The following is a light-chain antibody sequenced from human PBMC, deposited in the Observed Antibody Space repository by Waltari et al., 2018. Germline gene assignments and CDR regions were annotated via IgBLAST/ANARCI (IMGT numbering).Light chain of an antibody. CDR3: SSYLSDNSLYV. J-gene: IGLJ1*01. CDR1: SRYVGGTTF. Sequence: QSALTQPASVSGSPGQSITASCTGYSRYVGGTTFVSWYQQHPGKAPKLMIFDVTNRPSGISDRFSGSKSGNTASLTISGLQAEDEADYYCSSYLSDNSLYVFGTGTKVTVL. V-gene: IGLV2-14*03. CDR2: DVT.